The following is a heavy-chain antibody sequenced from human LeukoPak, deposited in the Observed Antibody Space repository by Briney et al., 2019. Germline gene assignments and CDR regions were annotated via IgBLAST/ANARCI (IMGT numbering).Heavy chain of an antibody. Sequence: SGGSLRLSCAASGFTFDDYGMSWVRQAPGKGLEWVSGINWNGGSTGYADSVKGRFTISRDNAKNSLYLQMNSLRAEDTALYYCARTTVSGSAGDPGWDAFDIWGQGTMVTVSS. CDR3: ARTTVSGSAGDPGWDAFDI. V-gene: IGHV3-20*04. CDR2: INWNGGST. D-gene: IGHD4-17*01. J-gene: IGHJ3*02. CDR1: GFTFDDYG.